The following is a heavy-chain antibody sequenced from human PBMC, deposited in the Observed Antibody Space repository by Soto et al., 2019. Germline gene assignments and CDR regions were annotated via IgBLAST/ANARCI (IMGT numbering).Heavy chain of an antibody. CDR1: GGSISSGGYY. V-gene: IGHV4-31*03. CDR2: IYYSGST. CDR3: AREKYYYGSGRDDAFDI. D-gene: IGHD3-10*01. J-gene: IGHJ3*02. Sequence: LSLTCTVSGGSISSGGYYWSWIRQHPGKGLEWIGYIYYSGSTYYNPSLKSRVTISVDTSKNQFSLKLSSVTAADTAVYYCAREKYYYGSGRDDAFDIWGQGTMVTVSS.